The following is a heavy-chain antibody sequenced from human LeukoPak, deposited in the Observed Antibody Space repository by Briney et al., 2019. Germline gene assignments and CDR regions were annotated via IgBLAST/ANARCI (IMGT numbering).Heavy chain of an antibody. CDR1: GGTFSRYA. CDR2: IIPIFGTA. J-gene: IGHJ4*02. V-gene: IGHV1-69*01. D-gene: IGHD3-22*01. Sequence: GASVKVSCKASGGTFSRYAISWVRQAPGQGLEWMGGIIPIFGTANYAQKFQGRVTITADESTSTAYMELSSLRSEDTAVYYCARDLWPYYYDSSGPSSFDYWGQGTLVTVSS. CDR3: ARDLWPYYYDSSGPSSFDY.